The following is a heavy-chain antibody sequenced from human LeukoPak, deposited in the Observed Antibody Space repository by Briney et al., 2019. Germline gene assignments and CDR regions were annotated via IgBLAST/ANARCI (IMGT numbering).Heavy chain of an antibody. V-gene: IGHV4-59*08. Sequence: PSETLSLTCTVSGGSISSYYWSWIRQPPGKGLEWIGYIYYSGSTNYNPSLKSRVTISVDTSKNQSSLKLSSVTAADTAVYYCARSGGSTVTTRYFDLWGRGTLVTVSS. D-gene: IGHD4-17*01. CDR3: ARSGGSTVTTRYFDL. J-gene: IGHJ2*01. CDR1: GGSISSYY. CDR2: IYYSGST.